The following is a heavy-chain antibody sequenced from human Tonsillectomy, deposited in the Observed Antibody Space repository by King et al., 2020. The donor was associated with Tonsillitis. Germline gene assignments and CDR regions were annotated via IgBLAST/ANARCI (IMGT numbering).Heavy chain of an antibody. CDR3: ATVLSSKAFCGGDCYLDGAFDI. V-gene: IGHV4-61*02. Sequence: VQLQESGPGLVKPSQTLSLTCTVSGGSISSVSYYWSWIRQPAGKGLEWIGRIYTSGSTNYNPSLKSRLTISVDTSKNQFSLKLSSVTAADTAVYYCATVLSSKAFCGGDCYLDGAFDIWGQGTMVSVSS. J-gene: IGHJ3*02. CDR1: GGSISSVSYY. CDR2: IYTSGST. D-gene: IGHD2-21*01.